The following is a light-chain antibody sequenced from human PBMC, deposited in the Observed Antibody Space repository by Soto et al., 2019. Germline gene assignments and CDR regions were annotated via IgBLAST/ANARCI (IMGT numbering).Light chain of an antibody. J-gene: IGKJ2*01. CDR3: QQYENGPRT. CDR1: QNIHIN. V-gene: IGKV3-15*01. CDR2: GVS. Sequence: VMTQSPATLSVSPGDTATLSCRSSQNIHINLAWYQQKPGQAPTLLIYGVSARAPGVPARFGGTGSGTEFTLTIRNLQPEDFGVYYCQQYENGPRTFGQGTKVAIQ.